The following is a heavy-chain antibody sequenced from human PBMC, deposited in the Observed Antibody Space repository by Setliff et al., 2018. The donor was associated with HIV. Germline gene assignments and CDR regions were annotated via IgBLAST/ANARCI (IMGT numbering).Heavy chain of an antibody. Sequence: ASVKVSCKTSGYTFISFGISWVRQAPGQGLEWMGWIAGHNGDTKYDQMLQGRVTVAADISTSTVYMELRSLRSGDTAMYYCVRDDNYFDTTGYYPYFDYWGQGTLVTVSS. CDR2: IAGHNGDT. V-gene: IGHV1-18*01. CDR3: VRDDNYFDTTGYYPYFDY. J-gene: IGHJ4*02. CDR1: GYTFISFG. D-gene: IGHD3-22*01.